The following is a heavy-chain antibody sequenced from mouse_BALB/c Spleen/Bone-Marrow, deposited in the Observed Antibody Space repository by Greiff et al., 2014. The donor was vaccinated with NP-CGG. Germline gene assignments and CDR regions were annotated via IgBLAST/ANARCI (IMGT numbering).Heavy chain of an antibody. J-gene: IGHJ2*01. D-gene: IGHD2-1*01. CDR1: GFSLTSYG. Sequence: VQLVESGPSLVQPSQSLSITCTVSGFSLTSYGVHWVRQSPGKGLEWLGVIWRGGSTDYNAAFMSRLSITKDNSKSQAFFKMNSLQADDTAIYYCAKRGNYGYFDYWGQGTTLTVSS. CDR3: AKRGNYGYFDY. V-gene: IGHV2-5-1*01. CDR2: IWRGGST.